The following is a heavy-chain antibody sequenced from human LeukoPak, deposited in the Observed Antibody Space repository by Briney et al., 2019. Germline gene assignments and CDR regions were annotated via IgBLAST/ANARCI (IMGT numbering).Heavy chain of an antibody. V-gene: IGHV3-15*01. CDR3: LTRLRSTIGVDY. D-gene: IGHD5/OR15-5a*01. J-gene: IGHJ4*01. CDR1: GFSFTNAW. CDR2: IKSKTDGGAI. Sequence: PGGSLRLSSASSGFSFTNAWMKLVRQAPGKGLEWVGCIKSKTDGGAIHYAAPVRGRFSISRDDSINTLYLQIDSLKADDTAVYYCLTRLRSTIGVDYWGQGTLVTVSS.